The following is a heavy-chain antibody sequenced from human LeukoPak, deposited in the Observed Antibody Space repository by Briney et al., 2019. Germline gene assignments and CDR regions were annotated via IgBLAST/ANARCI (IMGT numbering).Heavy chain of an antibody. D-gene: IGHD6-6*01. CDR1: GFTFSSYW. J-gene: IGHJ4*02. CDR2: IKQNGSEK. V-gene: IGHV3-7*01. CDR3: ARVYRSSSGYCFDF. Sequence: GGSLRLSCAVSGFTFSSYWMSWVRQAPWKGLDWVANIKQNGSEKYYVDSAKGRFTVPRDNAKNSLYLQMNSLRAEDTAVYYCARVYRSSSGYCFDFWGQGTLVTVSS.